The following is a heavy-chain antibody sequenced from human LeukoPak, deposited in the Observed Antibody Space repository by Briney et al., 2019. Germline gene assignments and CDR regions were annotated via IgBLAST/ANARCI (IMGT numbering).Heavy chain of an antibody. D-gene: IGHD1-26*01. V-gene: IGHV1-69*01. Sequence: SVKVSCKASGGTFSCYAISWVRQAPGQGLEWMGGIIPIFGTANYAQKFQGRVTIIADESTSTAYMELSSLRSEDTAVYYCYSGSYYVADFDYWGQGTLVTVSS. J-gene: IGHJ4*02. CDR3: YSGSYYVADFDY. CDR2: IIPIFGTA. CDR1: GGTFSCYA.